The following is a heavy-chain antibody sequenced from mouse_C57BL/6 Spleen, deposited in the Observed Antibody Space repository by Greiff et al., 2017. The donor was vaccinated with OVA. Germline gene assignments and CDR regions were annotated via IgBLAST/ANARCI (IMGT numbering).Heavy chain of an antibody. Sequence: EVQVVESGGDLVKPGGSLKLSCAASGFTFSSYGMSWVRQTPDKRLEWVATISSGGSYTYYPDSVKGRFTISRDNAKNTLYLQMSSLKSEDTAMYYCASPNWGAMDYWGQGTSVTVSS. V-gene: IGHV5-6*01. CDR2: ISSGGSYT. CDR3: ASPNWGAMDY. J-gene: IGHJ4*01. D-gene: IGHD4-1*01. CDR1: GFTFSSYG.